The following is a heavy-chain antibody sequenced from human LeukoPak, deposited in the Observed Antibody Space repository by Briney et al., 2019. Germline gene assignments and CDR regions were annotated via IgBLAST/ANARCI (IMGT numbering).Heavy chain of an antibody. CDR3: ARVPQGAGYSGSYLDY. Sequence: GGSLRLSCAASGFTFSSYSMNWVRQAPGKGLEWVSSISSSSSYIYYADSVKGRFTISRDNAKNSLYLQMNSLRAEDAAVYYCARVPQGAGYSGSYLDYWGQGTLVTVSS. V-gene: IGHV3-21*01. J-gene: IGHJ4*02. CDR2: ISSSSSYI. D-gene: IGHD1-26*01. CDR1: GFTFSSYS.